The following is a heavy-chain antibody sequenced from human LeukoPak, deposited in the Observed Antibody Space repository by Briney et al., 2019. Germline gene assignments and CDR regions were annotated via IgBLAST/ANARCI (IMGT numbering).Heavy chain of an antibody. CDR3: AREWGGENVY. CDR1: GFTFSRYW. V-gene: IGHV3-7*01. Sequence: PGGSLRLSCAASGFTFSRYWMTWVRQAPGKGLEWVANIRQDGSEKYYVDSVKGRFTISRDNAKNSLYLQMNSLRDEDTAVYYSAREWGGENVYWGQGSLVTVSS. CDR2: IRQDGSEK. J-gene: IGHJ4*02. D-gene: IGHD3-10*01.